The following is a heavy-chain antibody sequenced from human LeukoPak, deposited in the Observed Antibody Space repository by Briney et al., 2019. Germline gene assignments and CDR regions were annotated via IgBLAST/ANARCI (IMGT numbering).Heavy chain of an antibody. V-gene: IGHV4-61*02. CDR1: GGSISSGSYY. CDR2: IYTSGST. Sequence: TLSLTCTVSGGSISSGSYYWSWIRQPAGKGLEWIGRIYTSGSTNYNPSLKSRVTISVDTSKNQFSLKLSSVTAADTAVYYCARRNVWVAMEEDWGQGTLVTVSS. CDR3: ARRNVWVAMEED. D-gene: IGHD6-19*01. J-gene: IGHJ4*02.